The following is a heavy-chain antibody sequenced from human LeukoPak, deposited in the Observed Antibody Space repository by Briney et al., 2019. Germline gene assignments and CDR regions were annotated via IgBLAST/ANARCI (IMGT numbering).Heavy chain of an antibody. D-gene: IGHD3-3*01. CDR3: ATDGRGFLETFFDY. V-gene: IGHV3-7*01. CDR2: IKEDGSEI. J-gene: IGHJ4*02. CDR1: GFTFSRDW. Sequence: PGASLRLSCAASGFTFSRDWMSWVRQAPGKGLEWVANIKEDGSEIYYVDSVKGRFTISRDNAKNSLYLQMNSLRAEDTAMYYCATDGRGFLETFFDYWGQGIPVTVSS.